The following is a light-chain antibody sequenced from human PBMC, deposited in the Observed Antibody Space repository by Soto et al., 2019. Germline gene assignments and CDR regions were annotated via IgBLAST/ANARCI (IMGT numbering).Light chain of an antibody. CDR2: DAT. J-gene: IGLJ2*01. V-gene: IGLV2-11*01. CDR3: CSYAASYTLV. CDR1: SSNVGGYNY. Sequence: QSALTQPRSVSASPGQSVTISCTGTSSNVGGYNYVSWYQQNPGKAPKLMIYDATKRPSGVPDRFSGSKSGNAASLTISGLLAEDEADYYCCSYAASYTLVFGGGTQLTVL.